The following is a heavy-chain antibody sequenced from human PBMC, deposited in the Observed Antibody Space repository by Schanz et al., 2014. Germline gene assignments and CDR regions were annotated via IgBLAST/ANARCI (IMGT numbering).Heavy chain of an antibody. CDR1: GYTFTTYY. CDR3: ARGGLWGSASLGY. Sequence: QVQLVQSGAEVKKPGVSVKVSCKASGYTFTTYYIHWVRQAPGQGLEWMGKINPSSGTTRIAQNFQGRVTVTRDTSTSTANMELRSLRSDDTAIYYCARGGLWGSASLGYWGQGTLVTVSS. V-gene: IGHV1-46*01. CDR2: INPSSGTT. D-gene: IGHD2-2*01. J-gene: IGHJ4*02.